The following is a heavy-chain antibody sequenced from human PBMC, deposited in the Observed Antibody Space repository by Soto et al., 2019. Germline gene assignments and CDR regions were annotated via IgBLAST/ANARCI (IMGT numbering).Heavy chain of an antibody. D-gene: IGHD3-16*01. J-gene: IGHJ4*02. Sequence: GGSLRLSCAASGFTFSNYGMHWVRQAPGKGLEWVAFIWYDGGNKYYAESVKGRFTISRDNSKNTLYLQMKSLRAEDTAVYYCARDGDVNTGFGKDYWGQGNLVTVSS. V-gene: IGHV3-33*01. CDR2: IWYDGGNK. CDR3: ARDGDVNTGFGKDY. CDR1: GFTFSNYG.